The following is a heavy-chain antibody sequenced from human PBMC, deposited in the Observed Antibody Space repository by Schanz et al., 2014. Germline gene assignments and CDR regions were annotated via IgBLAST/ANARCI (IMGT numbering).Heavy chain of an antibody. J-gene: IGHJ4*02. Sequence: VQLQESGPGLVKPSETLSLTCTVSGGSISSYYWSWIRQPPGKGLEWIGFIYYRGNTNYNPSLTSRVTMSVDTSKNQFPRKRRSVPAADTAVYYCARRIWDGDYYYFDYWGQGTLXTVSS. V-gene: IGHV4-59*08. CDR3: ARRIWDGDYYYFDY. D-gene: IGHD4-17*01. CDR2: IYYRGNT. CDR1: GGSISSYY.